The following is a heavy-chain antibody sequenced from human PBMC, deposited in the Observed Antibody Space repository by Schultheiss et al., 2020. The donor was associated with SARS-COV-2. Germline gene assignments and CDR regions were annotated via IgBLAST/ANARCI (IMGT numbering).Heavy chain of an antibody. D-gene: IGHD3-22*01. V-gene: IGHV3-23*01. Sequence: GESLKISRAASGFTFSSYGMHWVRQAPGKGLEWVSAISGSGGSTYYADSVKGRFTISRDNSKNTLYLQMKSLRAEDTAVYYCARDSLKAYYYDSSGYWGTDYWGQGTLVTVSS. CDR3: ARDSLKAYYYDSSGYWGTDY. J-gene: IGHJ4*02. CDR2: ISGSGGST. CDR1: GFTFSSYG.